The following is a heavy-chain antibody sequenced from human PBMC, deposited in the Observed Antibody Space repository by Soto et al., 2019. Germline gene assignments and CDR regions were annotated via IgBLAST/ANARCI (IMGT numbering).Heavy chain of an antibody. D-gene: IGHD2-15*01. CDR1: GYSFTYYW. CDR3: ARVPSVVTPGNDDFGVDV. Sequence: EVRLAQSGGEVKKPGESLKISCKGSGYSFTYYWIAWVRQRPGKDLEWMGIIYPNDADTRYNPAFQGQVTISADKSISTAYLQWTRLKTSDTAMYYCARVPSVVTPGNDDFGVDVWGQGTTVIVSS. CDR2: IYPNDADT. J-gene: IGHJ6*02. V-gene: IGHV5-51*01.